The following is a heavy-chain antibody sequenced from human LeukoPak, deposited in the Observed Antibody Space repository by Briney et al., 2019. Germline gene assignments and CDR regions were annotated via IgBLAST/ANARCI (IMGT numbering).Heavy chain of an antibody. CDR2: IYYSGST. Sequence: PSETLSLTCTVSGXSISSYYWSWIRQPPGKGLEWIGYIYYSGSTNYNPSLKSRVTISVDTSKNQFSLKLSSVTAADTAAYYCARDRSDTDNGFDYWGQGTLVTVSS. CDR1: GXSISSYY. CDR3: ARDRSDTDNGFDY. V-gene: IGHV4-59*01. J-gene: IGHJ4*02. D-gene: IGHD1-26*01.